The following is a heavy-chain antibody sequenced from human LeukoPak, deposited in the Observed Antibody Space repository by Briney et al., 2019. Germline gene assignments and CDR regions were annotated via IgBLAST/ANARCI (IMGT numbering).Heavy chain of an antibody. D-gene: IGHD2/OR15-2a*01. CDR3: ALRRLTSSQIIEDNWFGP. CDR1: GGSVSISGYS. CDR2: TYYSGST. Sequence: PSETLSLTCTVSGGSVSISGYSWNWIRQPPGKTLEWIGYTYYSGSTNYNPSLKSRVTLSVDTSKNQFSLKLTSVTAADTAVYSCALRRLTSSQIIEDNWFGPWGQGTLVTFSS. V-gene: IGHV4-61*08. J-gene: IGHJ5*02.